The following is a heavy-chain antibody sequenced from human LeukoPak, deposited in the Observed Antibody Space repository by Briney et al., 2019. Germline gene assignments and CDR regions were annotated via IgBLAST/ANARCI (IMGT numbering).Heavy chain of an antibody. CDR2: ISSDNGIP. D-gene: IGHD2-2*01. J-gene: IGHJ6*04. CDR1: GRTNNKFG. Sequence: GASVRVSCKASGRTNNKFGVTWARQAPGQGLEWIGWISSDNGIPRYADKFQDRVTISADTSTTTAYIEMRSLTYDDTAVYFCANVAKGRFFFYHMDVWGKGTTVTVSS. V-gene: IGHV1-18*01. CDR3: ANVAKGRFFFYHMDV.